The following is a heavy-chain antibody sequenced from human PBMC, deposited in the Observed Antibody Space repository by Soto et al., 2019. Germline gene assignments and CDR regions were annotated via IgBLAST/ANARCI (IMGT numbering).Heavy chain of an antibody. V-gene: IGHV3-48*03. CDR3: ARAMVRGVITKTTYYYYYGMDV. Sequence: GGSLRLSCAASGFTFSSYEMNWVRQSPGKGLEWVSYISSSGSTIYYADSVKGRFTISRDNAKNSLYLQMNSLRAEDTAVYYCARAMVRGVITKTTYYYYYGMDVWGQGTTVTVS. CDR2: ISSSGSTI. D-gene: IGHD3-10*01. J-gene: IGHJ6*02. CDR1: GFTFSSYE.